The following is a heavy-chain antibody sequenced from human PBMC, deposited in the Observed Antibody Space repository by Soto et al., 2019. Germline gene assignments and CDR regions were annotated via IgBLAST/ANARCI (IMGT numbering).Heavy chain of an antibody. CDR3: ATDLSTVTDYSYSGMDV. Sequence: EVQLVESGGGLVKPGGSLRVSCAASGFVFSHAWMNWVRQAPGKGPEWVGSIKSKTDGGTVDYAAPVKGRFSISRDDSNYSLHLKINSQTTEDTAVYYCATDLSTVTDYSYSGMDVWGQGTTVTVSS. CDR2: IKSKTDGGTV. CDR1: GFVFSHAW. V-gene: IGHV3-15*07. D-gene: IGHD4-4*01. J-gene: IGHJ6*02.